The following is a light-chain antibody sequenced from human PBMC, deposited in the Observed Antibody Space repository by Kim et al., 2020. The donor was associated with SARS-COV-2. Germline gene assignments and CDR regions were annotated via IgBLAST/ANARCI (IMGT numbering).Light chain of an antibody. Sequence: LGERSTLSCRARQSVGCDLAWYQHKPGQAPRLLIYGASTRATDIPARFSGSGSGTEFTLTINSLQSEDFAVYYCQQYNKWPPRAFGQGTKVDIK. CDR1: QSVGCD. J-gene: IGKJ1*01. CDR3: QQYNKWPPRA. V-gene: IGKV3-15*01. CDR2: GAS.